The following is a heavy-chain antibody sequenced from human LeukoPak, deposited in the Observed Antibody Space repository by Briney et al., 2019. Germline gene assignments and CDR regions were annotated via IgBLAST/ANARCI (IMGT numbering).Heavy chain of an antibody. CDR3: ARGLQH. CDR2: INHSGST. Sequence: PSGTLSLTCAVYGGSLSGYYWSWIRQPPGKGLEWIGEINHSGSTNYNPSLKSRVTISVDTSKNQFSLKLSSVTAADTAVYYCARGLQHWGQGTLVTVSS. CDR1: GGSLSGYY. V-gene: IGHV4-34*01. J-gene: IGHJ1*01.